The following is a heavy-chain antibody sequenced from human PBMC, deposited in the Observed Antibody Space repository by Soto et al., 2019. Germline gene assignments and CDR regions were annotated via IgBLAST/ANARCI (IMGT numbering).Heavy chain of an antibody. D-gene: IGHD1-1*01. CDR1: GFTLSNYA. V-gene: IGHV3-21*01. CDR3: AREGAENGSDSTWFDP. CDR2: ISSDSRYI. J-gene: IGHJ5*02. Sequence: PGGSLRLSCAASGFTLSNYAVNWVRQAPGKGLEWVSYISSDSRYIYYGDSVKGRFTISRDNARNSVYLQMNSLRAGDTAVYYCAREGAENGSDSTWFDPWGQGTLVTVSS.